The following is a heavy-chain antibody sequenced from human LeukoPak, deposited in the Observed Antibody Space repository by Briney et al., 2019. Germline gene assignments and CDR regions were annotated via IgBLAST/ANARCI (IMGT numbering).Heavy chain of an antibody. V-gene: IGHV3-7*01. CDR1: GFSFNSYW. CDR2: IRQDGSER. J-gene: IGHJ3*02. Sequence: GGSLRLSCAASGFSFNSYWMSWVRQAPGTGLEWVANIRQDGSERYYADSLKGRFTISRENAKYSLYLQMNSLRAEDTAMYYCARDWSFDSDDYYLYGFDIWGQGTRVTVSS. CDR3: ARDWSFDSDDYYLYGFDI. D-gene: IGHD3-22*01.